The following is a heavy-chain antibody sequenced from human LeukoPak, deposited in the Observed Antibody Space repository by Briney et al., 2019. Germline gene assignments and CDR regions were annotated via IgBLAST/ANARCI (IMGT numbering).Heavy chain of an antibody. V-gene: IGHV4-61*02. CDR1: GGSISSSSYY. CDR3: AREKMTTITTIDY. D-gene: IGHD4-11*01. Sequence: SETLSLTCTVSGGSISSSSYYWGWIRQPAGKGLEWIGRIYISGTPNYNPSLRGRVTMSIDTSMNQFSLKLTSVTAADTAVYYCAREKMTTITTIDYWGQGTLVTVSS. CDR2: IYISGTP. J-gene: IGHJ4*02.